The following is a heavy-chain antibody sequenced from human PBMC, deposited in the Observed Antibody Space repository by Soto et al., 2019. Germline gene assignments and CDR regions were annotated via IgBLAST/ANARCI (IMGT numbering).Heavy chain of an antibody. V-gene: IGHV4-31*03. CDR3: ARDIWFGELNYYGMDV. J-gene: IGHJ6*02. CDR1: GGSISSGGYY. Sequence: SETLSLTCTVSGGSISSGGYYWSWIRQHPGKGLEWIGYIYYSGSTYYNPSLKSRVTISVDTSKNQFSLKLSSVTAADTAVYYCARDIWFGELNYYGMDVWGQGTTVTVSS. CDR2: IYYSGST. D-gene: IGHD3-10*01.